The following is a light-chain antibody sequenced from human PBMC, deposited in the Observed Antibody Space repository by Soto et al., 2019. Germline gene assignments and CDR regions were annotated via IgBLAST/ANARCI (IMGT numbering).Light chain of an antibody. Sequence: QSALTQPASVSGSPGQSITISCTGTSSDVGSYNLVSWYQQHPGTAPRLMIYEVSKRPSGVSNRFSGSKSGNTASLTISGLQAEDEADYYCCSYAAYSTHVFGTGTKVTVL. CDR2: EVS. J-gene: IGLJ1*01. CDR3: CSYAAYSTHV. V-gene: IGLV2-23*02. CDR1: SSDVGSYNL.